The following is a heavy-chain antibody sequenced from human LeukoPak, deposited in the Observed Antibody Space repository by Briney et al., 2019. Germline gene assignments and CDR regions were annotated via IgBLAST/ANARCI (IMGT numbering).Heavy chain of an antibody. CDR2: ISGSGGST. V-gene: IGHV3-23*01. Sequence: QPGGSLRLSCAASGFTFGSYAMSWVHQAPGKGLEWVSAISGSGGSTYYADSVKGRFTISRDNSKNTLYLQMNSLRAEDTAVYYCAKGQGLAAAGLFDYWGHGTLVTVSS. D-gene: IGHD6-13*01. CDR1: GFTFGSYA. CDR3: AKGQGLAAAGLFDY. J-gene: IGHJ4*01.